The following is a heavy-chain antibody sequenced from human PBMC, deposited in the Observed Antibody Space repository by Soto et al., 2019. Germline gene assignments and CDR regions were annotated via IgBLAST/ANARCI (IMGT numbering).Heavy chain of an antibody. CDR3: ARQTGGHDAGANYMDV. CDR1: GGALISYP. Sequence: QVQLLQSGSEVKKPGSSVKVSCRASGGALISYPVTWVRQAPGQGLEWMGRIIPIVGLTNYEQKFQGRVTITADKVTSTAYMELSRLRSDDTDVYYSARQTGGHDAGANYMDVWGKGHTVIGTS. J-gene: IGHJ6*03. CDR2: IIPIVGLT. V-gene: IGHV1-69*02. D-gene: IGHD2-8*02.